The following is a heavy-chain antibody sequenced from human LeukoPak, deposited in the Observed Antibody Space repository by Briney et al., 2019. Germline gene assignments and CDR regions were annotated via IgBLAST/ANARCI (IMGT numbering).Heavy chain of an antibody. CDR1: GFTFSSYN. Sequence: GGSLRLSCAGSGFTFSSYNMNWVRQAPGKGLEWVSSISCSSSYIYYADSVKGRFTISRGNAKNSLYLQMNSLRAEDTAVYYCARDRITVAATETSFDYWGQGTLVTVSS. CDR2: ISCSSSYI. CDR3: ARDRITVAATETSFDY. V-gene: IGHV3-21*01. D-gene: IGHD6-19*01. J-gene: IGHJ4*02.